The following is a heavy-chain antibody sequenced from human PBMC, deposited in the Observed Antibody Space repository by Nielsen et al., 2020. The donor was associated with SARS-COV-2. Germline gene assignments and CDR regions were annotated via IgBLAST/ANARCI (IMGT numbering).Heavy chain of an antibody. D-gene: IGHD6-13*01. Sequence: GESLKISCAASGFTFSDYAMAWVRQAPGKGLEWVSVLSGRGGTHYADFVKGRFTTSTDTSRTTLYLQMTSLRAEDTAIYYCARSTPYGTTWYGALDSWGQGTLVSVSS. CDR2: LSGRGGT. CDR3: ARSTPYGTTWYGALDS. CDR1: GFTFSDYA. V-gene: IGHV3-23*01. J-gene: IGHJ4*02.